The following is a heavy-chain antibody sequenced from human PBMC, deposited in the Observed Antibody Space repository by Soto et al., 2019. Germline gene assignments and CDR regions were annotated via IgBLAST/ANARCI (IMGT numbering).Heavy chain of an antibody. CDR2: INDSGNI. CDR1: GGSFSGYQ. J-gene: IGHJ6*03. CDR3: ARGLILWFGELSRRGGYYYYMDV. D-gene: IGHD3-10*01. V-gene: IGHV4-34*01. Sequence: QVQLQQWGAGLLKPSETLSLTCAVYGGSFSGYQWTWIRQTPGKGLEWIGEINDSGNINYNPSLKSRVTIFLDTPKKQISLKLSSVRAADTAVYFCARGLILWFGELSRRGGYYYYMDVWGKGTTVTVSS.